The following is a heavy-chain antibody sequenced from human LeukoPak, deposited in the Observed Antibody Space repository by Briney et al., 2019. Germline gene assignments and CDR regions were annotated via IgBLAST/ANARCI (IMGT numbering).Heavy chain of an antibody. V-gene: IGHV3-53*01. J-gene: IGHJ4*02. Sequence: PGRSLRLSCAASGFTFSSYAMHWVRQAPGKGLEWVAVIYSGGSTYYTDSVKGRFTISRDNSKNTLYLQMNSLRVEDTAVYYCARGGQITGFDYWGQGTLVTVSS. CDR2: IYSGGST. D-gene: IGHD1-20*01. CDR3: ARGGQITGFDY. CDR1: GFTFSSYA.